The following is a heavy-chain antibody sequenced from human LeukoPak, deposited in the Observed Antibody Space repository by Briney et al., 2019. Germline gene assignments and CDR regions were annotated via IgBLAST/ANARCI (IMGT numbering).Heavy chain of an antibody. Sequence: SETLSLTCTVSGGSISSYYWSWIRQPPGKGLEWIGYIYYSGSTNYNPSLKSRVTISVDTSKNQSSLKLSSVTAADTAVYYCAREYSSSSGRAFDFWGQGTMVTVSS. CDR1: GGSISSYY. D-gene: IGHD6-6*01. CDR3: AREYSSSSGRAFDF. V-gene: IGHV4-59*01. J-gene: IGHJ3*01. CDR2: IYYSGST.